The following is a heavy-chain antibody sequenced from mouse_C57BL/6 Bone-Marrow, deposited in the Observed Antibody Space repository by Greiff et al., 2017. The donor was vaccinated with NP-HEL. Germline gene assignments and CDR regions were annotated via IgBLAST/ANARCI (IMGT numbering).Heavy chain of an antibody. D-gene: IGHD1-1*01. Sequence: QVQLQQPGAELVRPGSSVKLSCKASGYTFTSYWMDWVKQRPGQGLEWIGNIYPSDSETHYNQKFKDKATLTVDKSSSTAYMQLSSLTSEDSAVYYCARSVIYYGSSLGYWGQGTTLTVSS. CDR2: IYPSDSET. CDR1: GYTFTSYW. CDR3: ARSVIYYGSSLGY. J-gene: IGHJ2*01. V-gene: IGHV1-61*01.